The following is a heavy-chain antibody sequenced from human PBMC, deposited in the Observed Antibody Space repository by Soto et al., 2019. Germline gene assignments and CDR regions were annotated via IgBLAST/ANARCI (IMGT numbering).Heavy chain of an antibody. Sequence: PGGSLRLSCAVSGFTFSAYGFHWVRQAPGKGLEWVAVIWYDGSKKYYADSVKGRFTISRDNSKSTLYLEMNSLRIEDTAIYYCARDPATVTSYFDYWGQGTLVTVSS. CDR3: ARDPATVTSYFDY. V-gene: IGHV3-33*01. CDR1: GFTFSAYG. D-gene: IGHD4-17*01. CDR2: IWYDGSKK. J-gene: IGHJ4*02.